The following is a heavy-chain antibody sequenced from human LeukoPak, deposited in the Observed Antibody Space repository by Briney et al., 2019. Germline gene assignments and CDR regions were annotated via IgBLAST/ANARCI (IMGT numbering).Heavy chain of an antibody. CDR3: AAPFEYSSSSFDY. CDR1: GFTFGDYA. J-gene: IGHJ4*02. CDR2: IRSKAYGGTT. Sequence: GGSLRLSCTASGFTFGDYAMSWVRQAPGKGLEWVGFIRSKAYGGTTEYAASVKGRFTISRDDSKSIAYLQMNSLKTEDTAVYYCAAPFEYSSSSFDYWGQGTLVTVSS. D-gene: IGHD6-6*01. V-gene: IGHV3-49*04.